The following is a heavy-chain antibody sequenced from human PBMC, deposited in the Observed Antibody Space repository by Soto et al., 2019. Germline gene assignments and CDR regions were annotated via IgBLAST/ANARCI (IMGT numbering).Heavy chain of an antibody. CDR2: IYYSGST. V-gene: IGHV4-59*01. CDR1: GGSISSYY. D-gene: IGHD6-25*01. CDR3: ARGGQQRRGMDV. J-gene: IGHJ6*02. Sequence: QVQLQESGPGLVKPSETLSLTCTVSGGSISSYYWSWIRQPPGKGLEWIGYIYYSGSTNYNPSFKSRVTLSVDTSKNQFSLELSSVTAADTAVYYCARGGQQRRGMDVWGQGTTVTVSS.